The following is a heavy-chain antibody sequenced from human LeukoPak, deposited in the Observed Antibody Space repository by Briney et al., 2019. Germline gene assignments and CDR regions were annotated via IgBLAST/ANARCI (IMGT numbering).Heavy chain of an antibody. CDR3: AKGSGISGSSSALWFDP. Sequence: EASVKVSCKASGYTFTSYDINWVRQATGQGLEWMGWMNPNSGNTGYAQKFQGRVTMTRNTSISTAYMELSSLRSEDTAVYYCAKGSGISGSSSALWFDPWGQGTLVTVSS. V-gene: IGHV1-8*01. CDR1: GYTFTSYD. J-gene: IGHJ5*02. CDR2: MNPNSGNT. D-gene: IGHD6-6*01.